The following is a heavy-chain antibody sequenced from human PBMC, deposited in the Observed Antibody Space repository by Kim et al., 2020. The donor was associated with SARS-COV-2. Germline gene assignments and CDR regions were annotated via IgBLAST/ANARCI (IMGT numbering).Heavy chain of an antibody. CDR1: GGSISSSSYY. CDR2: IYYSGST. J-gene: IGHJ4*02. CDR3: WRLPDTRLDY. Sequence: SETLSLTCTVSGGSISSSSYYWGWIRQPTGKGLELIGSIYYSGSTYYNPSLKSRITISVDTSKNQFSLKLSSVPAADTAVYYCWRLPDTRLDYLGQGTLV. D-gene: IGHD2-2*02. V-gene: IGHV4-39*01.